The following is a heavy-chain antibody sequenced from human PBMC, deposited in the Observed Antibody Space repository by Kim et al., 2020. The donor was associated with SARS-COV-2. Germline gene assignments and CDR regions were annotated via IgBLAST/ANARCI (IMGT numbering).Heavy chain of an antibody. CDR3: ARDARPLRFLEWLFFDY. D-gene: IGHD3-3*01. CDR1: GFTFSSYA. V-gene: IGHV3-30-3*01. Sequence: GGSLRLSCAASGFTFSSYAMHWVRQAPGKGLEWVAVISYDGSNKYYADSVKGRFTISRDNSKNTLYLQMNSLRAEDTAVYYCARDARPLRFLEWLFFDYWGQGTLVTVSS. CDR2: ISYDGSNK. J-gene: IGHJ4*02.